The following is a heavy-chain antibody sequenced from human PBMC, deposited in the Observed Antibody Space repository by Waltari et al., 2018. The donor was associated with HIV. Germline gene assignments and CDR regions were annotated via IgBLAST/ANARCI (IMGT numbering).Heavy chain of an antibody. V-gene: IGHV4-31*03. D-gene: IGHD3-16*01. CDR1: GGPISPGGYY. Sequence: QVQLQESGPGLVKPSQTLYLTYPVSGGPISPGGYYCRLIRQHPGKGLEWIGYIDYSGSTYYNPSLKSRVTISVETSNNQFSLKLSSVTAADTAVYYCARDSIPTWGGMDVWGQGTTVTVSS. J-gene: IGHJ6*02. CDR3: ARDSIPTWGGMDV. CDR2: IDYSGST.